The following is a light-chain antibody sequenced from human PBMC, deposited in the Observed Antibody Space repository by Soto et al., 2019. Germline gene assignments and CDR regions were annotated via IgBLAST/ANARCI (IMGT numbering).Light chain of an antibody. CDR2: YVS. V-gene: IGKV2-30*01. CDR3: MQSTHWPPYT. J-gene: IGKJ2*01. CDR1: QSLAYIDGNTY. Sequence: EVVMTQSPLSLPVTLGQPASISCRSSQSLAYIDGNTYLTWFHQRPGQSPRRLIYYVSNRDSGGPDGCSGSGSGTDFTLKISRVEAEDAGIYYCMQSTHWPPYTFGQGTKLEIK.